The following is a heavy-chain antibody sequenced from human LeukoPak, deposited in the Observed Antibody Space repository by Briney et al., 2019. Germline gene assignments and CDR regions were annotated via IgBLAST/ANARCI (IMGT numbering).Heavy chain of an antibody. CDR1: GFTVSKNY. CDR3: ASDSGSYVTAY. CDR2: IYSGGGT. Sequence: GGSLRLSCAASGFTVSKNYMNWVRQTPGKGLEWVSIIYSGGGTYYADSVKGRFTISRDNSKNTVYLQMNSLRVEDTAVYYCASDSGSYVTAYWGQGTLVTVSS. V-gene: IGHV3-53*01. D-gene: IGHD1-26*01. J-gene: IGHJ4*02.